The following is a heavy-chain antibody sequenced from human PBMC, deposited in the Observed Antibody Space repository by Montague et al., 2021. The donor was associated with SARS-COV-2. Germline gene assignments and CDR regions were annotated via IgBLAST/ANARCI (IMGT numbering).Heavy chain of an antibody. Sequence: SLRLSLSASGFTFSSYAMSWVRQAPGKGLEWVSAISGSGGSTYYADSVKGRFTISRDNSKNTLYLQMNSLRAEDTAVYYCAKDFPGDDYGDYGGDYYYYGMDVWGQGTTVTVSS. CDR3: AKDFPGDDYGDYGGDYYYYGMDV. CDR2: ISGSGGST. J-gene: IGHJ6*02. D-gene: IGHD4-17*01. CDR1: GFTFSSYA. V-gene: IGHV3-23*01.